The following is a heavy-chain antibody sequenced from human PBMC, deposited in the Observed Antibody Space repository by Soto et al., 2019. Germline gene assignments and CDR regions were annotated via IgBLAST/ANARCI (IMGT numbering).Heavy chain of an antibody. Sequence: QVQLVQSGAEVKKPGSSVKLSCKASGDSFNTFAVTWVRQAPGQGREWMVGIIPNFDTPNYAQKFQGRVTIIADKSTSTPYMELSSLRSEDTAVYYCARPSYDSSGYYLWYFDYWGQGTLVTVSS. D-gene: IGHD3-22*01. CDR1: GDSFNTFA. V-gene: IGHV1-69*06. CDR3: ARPSYDSSGYYLWYFDY. CDR2: IIPNFDTP. J-gene: IGHJ4*02.